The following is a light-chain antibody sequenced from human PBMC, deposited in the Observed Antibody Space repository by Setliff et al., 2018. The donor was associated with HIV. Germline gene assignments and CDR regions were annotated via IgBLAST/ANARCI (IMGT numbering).Light chain of an antibody. Sequence: QSVLTQPPSVSGAPGQRVTMSCTGSSSNIGAGLDVHWYQHLPGKAPKLLIYDNTNRPSGVPDRFSGSKSGTSASLAITGLQAEDEADYYCQSYDKSLTGSAVFGTGTKVTVL. CDR1: SSNIGAGLD. CDR3: QSYDKSLTGSAV. V-gene: IGLV1-40*01. J-gene: IGLJ1*01. CDR2: DNT.